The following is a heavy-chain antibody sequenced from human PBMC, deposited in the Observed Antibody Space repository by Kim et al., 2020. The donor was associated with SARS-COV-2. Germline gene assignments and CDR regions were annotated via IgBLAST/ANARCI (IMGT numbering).Heavy chain of an antibody. CDR2: INSGRSIT. J-gene: IGHJ4*02. D-gene: IGHD1-26*01. Sequence: GGSLRLSCAASGFTFSSYCMNWVRQAPGKGLEWVSRINSGRSITSYADSVKGRFTISRDNAKSTLYLQMNSLRAEDTAVYYCASRLYTGTYYYCDYWGKGPLVTVSS. V-gene: IGHV3-74*01. CDR1: GFTFSSYC. CDR3: ASRLYTGTYYYCDY.